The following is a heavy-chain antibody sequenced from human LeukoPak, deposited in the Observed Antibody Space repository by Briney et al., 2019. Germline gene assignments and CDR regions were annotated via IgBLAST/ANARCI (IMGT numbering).Heavy chain of an antibody. J-gene: IGHJ4*02. CDR1: GYIFLAYY. D-gene: IGHD5-12*01. CDR2: VNPNSGGT. Sequence: ASVKVSCKASGYIFLAYYMHWVRQAPGQGLEWMGWVNPNSGGTNYAQKFQGRVTMTRDTSISTAYMELSRLRSDDTAMYYCARDLYGGSFDYWGQGTLVTVSS. V-gene: IGHV1-2*02. CDR3: ARDLYGGSFDY.